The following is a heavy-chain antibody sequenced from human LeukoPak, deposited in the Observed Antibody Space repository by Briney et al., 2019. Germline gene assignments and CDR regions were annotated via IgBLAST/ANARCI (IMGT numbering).Heavy chain of an antibody. CDR1: GGSISSSSYS. D-gene: IGHD3-10*01. CDR2: IYYSGST. J-gene: IGHJ6*03. CDR3: ARHMVRGVIPYYMDV. V-gene: IGHV4-30-4*07. Sequence: SETLSLTCTVSGGSISSSSYSWSWIRQPPGKGLEWIGYIYYSGSTSYNPSLKSRVTISVDTSKNQFSLKLSSVTGADTAVYYCARHMVRGVIPYYMDVWGKGTTVTVSS.